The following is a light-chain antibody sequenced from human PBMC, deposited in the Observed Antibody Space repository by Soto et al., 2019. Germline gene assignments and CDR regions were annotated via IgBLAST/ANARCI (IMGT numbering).Light chain of an antibody. CDR2: GSS. CDR3: QQYGSSPPYT. V-gene: IGKV3-20*01. J-gene: IGKJ2*01. Sequence: EVVLTQSPGTLSLSPGERATLSCRASQMVGNKYLAWYQQKPGQAPRLLIFGSSDRATGIPDRFSGSGSGTDFTLTISRLEPEDFAVYYCQQYGSSPPYTFGQGTKLEIK. CDR1: QMVGNKY.